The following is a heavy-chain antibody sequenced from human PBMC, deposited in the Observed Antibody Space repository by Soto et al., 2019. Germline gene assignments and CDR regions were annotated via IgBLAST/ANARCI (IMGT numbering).Heavy chain of an antibody. V-gene: IGHV3-30-3*01. D-gene: IGHD3-9*01. CDR3: TRDIYDSGY. CDR1: GFTFTNYD. Sequence: QVQLVESGGGVVQPGESLRLSCVASGFTFTNYDMHWVRQAPGKGLEWVAFISYDGSNQQYAESVEGRFTISRDNSKNTLYLQMNSLREEDTGVYYCTRDIYDSGYWGQGSLVTVSS. J-gene: IGHJ4*02. CDR2: ISYDGSNQ.